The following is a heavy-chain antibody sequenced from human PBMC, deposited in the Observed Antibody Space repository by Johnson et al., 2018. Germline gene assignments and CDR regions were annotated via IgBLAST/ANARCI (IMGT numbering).Heavy chain of an antibody. CDR1: GLTLSRSI. Sequence: QVQLVQSGGGVVQPGRSXRLSCAVSGLTLSRSIMHWVRQAPGKGLEWVALISHDESLKGYADSGKGRFNISRAISKKPLYLQMNSLRPEDTAVYYCAREGFSSGRAGVFDIWGQGTLVTVSS. V-gene: IGHV3-30*03. J-gene: IGHJ3*02. CDR3: AREGFSSGRAGVFDI. CDR2: ISHDESLK. D-gene: IGHD6-19*01.